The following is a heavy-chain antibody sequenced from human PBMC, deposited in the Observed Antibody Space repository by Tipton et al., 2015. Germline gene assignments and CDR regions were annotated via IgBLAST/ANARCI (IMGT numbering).Heavy chain of an antibody. V-gene: IGHV4-59*12. CDR3: GRGRRPIVMVRARSGSPGGVWFDP. Sequence: TLSLTCTVSGGSISGYYWSWIRQPPGKGLEWIGYIFYSGSTNYNPSLKSRVTISLDTSKNQFSLKLSSVTAADTAVYYCGRGRRPIVMVRARSGSPGGVWFDPWGQGTLVTVSS. CDR1: GGSISGYY. J-gene: IGHJ5*02. CDR2: IFYSGST. D-gene: IGHD3-10*01.